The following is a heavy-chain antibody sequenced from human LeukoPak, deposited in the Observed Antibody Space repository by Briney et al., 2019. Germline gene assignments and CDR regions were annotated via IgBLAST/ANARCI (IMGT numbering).Heavy chain of an antibody. CDR2: VYCTGST. Sequence: KPSETLSLTCTVSGGSISRNNYYWGWIRQPPGKGLEWIGTVYCTGSTSYNPSLKSRVTISVDTSKNQFSLKLSSVTAADTAIYYCATHVDATRGYYFEDWGQGTLVTVSS. J-gene: IGHJ4*02. CDR1: GGSISRNNYY. CDR3: ATHVDATRGYYFED. V-gene: IGHV4-39*01. D-gene: IGHD5-18*01.